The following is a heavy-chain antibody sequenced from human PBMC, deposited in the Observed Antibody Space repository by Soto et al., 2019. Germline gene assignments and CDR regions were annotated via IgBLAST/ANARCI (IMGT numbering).Heavy chain of an antibody. D-gene: IGHD6-13*01. CDR2: TYYRSKWYN. V-gene: IGHV6-1*01. CDR3: ARDPLAAAGYYYYYGMDV. J-gene: IGHJ6*02. CDR1: GDSVSSNSAA. Sequence: SQTLSLTCAISGDSVSSNSAAWNWIRQSPSRGLEWLGRTYYRSKWYNDYAVSVKSRITINPDTSKNQFSLQLNSVTPEDTAVYYCARDPLAAAGYYYYYGMDVWGQGTTGTVSS.